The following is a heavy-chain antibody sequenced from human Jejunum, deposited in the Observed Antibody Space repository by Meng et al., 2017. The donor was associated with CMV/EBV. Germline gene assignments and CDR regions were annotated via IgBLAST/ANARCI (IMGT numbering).Heavy chain of an antibody. J-gene: IGHJ4*02. D-gene: IGHD3/OR15-3a*01. V-gene: IGHV4-30-2*01. CDR2: INHNRIS. CDR3: ARERGLNFDY. Sequence: WSWIRQPPGKGLEWIGYINHNRISHYNPSLKSRVTLSVDRSKNQFSLKLNSVTAAETAVYYCARERGLNFDYWGQGTLVTVSS.